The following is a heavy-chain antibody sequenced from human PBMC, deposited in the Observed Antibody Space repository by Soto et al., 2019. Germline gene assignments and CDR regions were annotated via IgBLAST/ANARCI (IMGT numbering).Heavy chain of an antibody. V-gene: IGHV3-48*01. J-gene: IGHJ4*02. CDR2: ISSSSSTI. D-gene: IGHD2-2*01. Sequence: EVQLVESGGGLVQPGGSLRLSCAASGCTFSSYSMNWVRQAPGKGLEWVSYISSSSSTIYYADSVKGRFTISRDNAKNSLYRQMNRLRAEDTAVYYCARGGGYDHYWGQGTLVTVSS. CDR1: GCTFSSYS. CDR3: ARGGGYDHY.